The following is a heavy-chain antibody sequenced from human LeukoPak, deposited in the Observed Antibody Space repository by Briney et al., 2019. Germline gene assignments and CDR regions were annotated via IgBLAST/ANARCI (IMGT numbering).Heavy chain of an antibody. CDR2: IYYSGST. V-gene: IGHV4-59*01. D-gene: IGHD4-17*01. CDR3: ARKSTEGAFEI. Sequence: ASETLSLTCTVSGGSISSYYWSWIRQPPGKGLEWIGYIYYSGSTNYNPSLKSRVTISVDTSKNQFSLKLSSVTAADTAVYYCARKSTEGAFEIWGQGTMVTVSS. J-gene: IGHJ3*02. CDR1: GGSISSYY.